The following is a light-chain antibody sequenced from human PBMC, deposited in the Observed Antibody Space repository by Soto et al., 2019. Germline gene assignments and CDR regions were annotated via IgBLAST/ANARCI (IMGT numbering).Light chain of an antibody. Sequence: EIVMTQSPATRSVSPGERATLSCRASQSISTELAWYQQKPGQPPRLLIYSASTRATGVPARFTGSGSGSEFTLTISGLQSVDFAVYYCQQGHNWPLTFGQGTRLEI. CDR1: QSISTE. CDR2: SAS. V-gene: IGKV3-15*01. J-gene: IGKJ2*01. CDR3: QQGHNWPLT.